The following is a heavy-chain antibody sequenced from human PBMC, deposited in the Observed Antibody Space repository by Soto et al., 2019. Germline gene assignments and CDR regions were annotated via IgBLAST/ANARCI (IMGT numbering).Heavy chain of an antibody. CDR3: ATDGVQYVVSGLYYFHY. CDR1: EFSLNSYA. V-gene: IGHV3-30*15. J-gene: IGHJ4*02. CDR2: ISYNGKNK. Sequence: GGSLRLSCAAPEFSLNSYAMHWVRQVPGKGLEWVAFISYNGKNKYYGDSVKGRFTISRDDSTNTLYLQMSSLRSEDTAVYYCATDGVQYVVSGLYYFHYWGQGSFLTVSS. D-gene: IGHD2-15*01.